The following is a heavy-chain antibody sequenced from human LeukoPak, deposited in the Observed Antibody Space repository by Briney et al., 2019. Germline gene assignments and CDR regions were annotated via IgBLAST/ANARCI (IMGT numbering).Heavy chain of an antibody. CDR2: IDWDGDK. CDR1: GFSLSTDGMC. CDR3: ARMKYGSGTYYSDY. Sequence: SGPTLVKPTQTLTLTCSFSGFSLSTDGMCVTWIRQPPGKALEWLARIDWDGDKYYSTSLKTRLTISKDTSKNQVVLTMTNMDPVDTATYYCARMKYGSGTYYSDYWGQGTLVTVSS. V-gene: IGHV2-70*11. D-gene: IGHD3-10*01. J-gene: IGHJ4*02.